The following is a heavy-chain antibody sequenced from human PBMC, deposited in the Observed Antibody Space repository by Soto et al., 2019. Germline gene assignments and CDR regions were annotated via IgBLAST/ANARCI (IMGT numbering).Heavy chain of an antibody. V-gene: IGHV1-24*01. CDR1: GHTLTEFS. J-gene: IGHJ6*02. CDR3: ARDTVAFCGGDCYYGSYSYRMDV. CDR2: FDPEGGEA. Sequence: ASVKVSCKISGHTLTEFSIHWVRQAPGKGLEWMGGFDPEGGEAIYAQKWHGRVTVTEDTVTDTAYMELSGLKSDDTAVYYCARDTVAFCGGDCYYGSYSYRMDVWGQGTTVTVSS. D-gene: IGHD2-21*02.